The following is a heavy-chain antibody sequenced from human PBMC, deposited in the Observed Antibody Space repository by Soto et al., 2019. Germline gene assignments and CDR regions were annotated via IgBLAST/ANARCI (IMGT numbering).Heavy chain of an antibody. Sequence: QVPLVQSGAEVKKPGASVKVSCKASGYTFTSYGISWVRQAPGQGLEWMGWISAYNGNTNYAQKLQGRVTMTTDTSTSTAYMELRSLRSDDTAVYYCARDRAPYSSSSAGYFDYWGQGTLVTVSS. D-gene: IGHD6-6*01. J-gene: IGHJ4*02. V-gene: IGHV1-18*01. CDR2: ISAYNGNT. CDR1: GYTFTSYG. CDR3: ARDRAPYSSSSAGYFDY.